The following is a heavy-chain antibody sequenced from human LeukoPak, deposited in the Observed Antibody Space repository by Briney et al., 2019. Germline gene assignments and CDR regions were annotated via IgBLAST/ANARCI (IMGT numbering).Heavy chain of an antibody. CDR1: GGSISSYY. D-gene: IGHD3-9*01. CDR3: ARGPHYDILTGYYGRLNYFDY. J-gene: IGHJ4*02. Sequence: SETLSLTCTVSGGSISSYYWSWIRQPPGKGLEWIGYIYYSGSTNYNPSLKSRVTISVDTSKNQFSLKLSSVTAADTAVYYCARGPHYDILTGYYGRLNYFDYWGQGTLVTVSS. V-gene: IGHV4-59*12. CDR2: IYYSGST.